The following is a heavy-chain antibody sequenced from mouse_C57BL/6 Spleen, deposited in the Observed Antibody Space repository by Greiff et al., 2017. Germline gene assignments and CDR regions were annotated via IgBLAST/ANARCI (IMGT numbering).Heavy chain of an antibody. CDR3: AREETVTGWYFDV. Sequence: QVQLQQSGPELARPGASVKMSCKASGYTFTGYGISWVKQRTGQGLEWIGEIYPRSGSTYYNEKFKGKATLTADKSSSTAYMGLRSLTSEDSAVXFCAREETVTGWYFDVWGTGTTVTVSS. CDR1: GYTFTGYG. J-gene: IGHJ1*03. CDR2: IYPRSGST. D-gene: IGHD4-1*01. V-gene: IGHV1-81*01.